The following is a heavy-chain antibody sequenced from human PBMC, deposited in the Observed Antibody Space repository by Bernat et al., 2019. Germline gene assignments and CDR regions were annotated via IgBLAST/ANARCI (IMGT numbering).Heavy chain of an antibody. Sequence: EVQLLESGGDLVQPGGSLRLSCAASGFTFSPYAMSRARQAPGKGLEWVSTLSGSGGSTYYADSVKGLFTISRDNSKNTLYLQMNSLRAEDTAVYYCAKGRGGGSYSAFDYWGQGTLVTVSS. J-gene: IGHJ4*02. CDR3: AKGRGGGSYSAFDY. CDR2: LSGSGGST. CDR1: GFTFSPYA. D-gene: IGHD1-26*01. V-gene: IGHV3-23*01.